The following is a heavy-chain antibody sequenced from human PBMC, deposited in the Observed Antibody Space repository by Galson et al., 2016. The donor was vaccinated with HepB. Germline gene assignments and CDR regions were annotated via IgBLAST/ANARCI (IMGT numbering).Heavy chain of an antibody. Sequence: SVKVSCKASGYTFTSYAMHWVRQAPGQRLEWMGWINTGNGNKEYSQKLQGRVTITSDTFASSAYMELSSLRAGDTAVYYCARDKDRINYDYIWGSYRWDALDIWGQGTMVIVSS. V-gene: IGHV1-3*04. J-gene: IGHJ3*02. CDR1: GYTFTSYA. CDR2: INTGNGNK. D-gene: IGHD3-16*02. CDR3: ARDKDRINYDYIWGSYRWDALDI.